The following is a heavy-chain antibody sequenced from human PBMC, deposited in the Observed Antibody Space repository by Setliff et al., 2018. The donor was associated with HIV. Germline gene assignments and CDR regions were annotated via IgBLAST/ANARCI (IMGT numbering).Heavy chain of an antibody. CDR1: GGSSIANTFA. Sequence: SETLSLTCSVSGGSSIANTFASTWIRQSPGKGLDYIGDVSYSGATMYTNYNPSLESRVTVSEDTPRHQFSLKLTSVTADDTGIYYCARGPPFAYWGQGLLVTVSS. V-gene: IGHV4-39*07. CDR3: ARGPPFAY. J-gene: IGHJ4*02. CDR2: VSYSGAT.